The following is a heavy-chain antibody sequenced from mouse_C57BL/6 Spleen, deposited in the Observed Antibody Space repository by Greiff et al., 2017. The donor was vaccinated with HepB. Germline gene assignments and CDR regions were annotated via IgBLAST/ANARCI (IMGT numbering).Heavy chain of an antibody. CDR3: ARSGYYGSSYEAWFAY. CDR1: GYTFTSYW. V-gene: IGHV1-61*01. CDR2: IYPSDSET. D-gene: IGHD1-1*01. Sequence: QVHVKQPGAELVRPGSSVKLSCKASGYTFTSYWMDWVKQRPGQGLEWIGNIYPSDSETHYNQKFKDKATLTVDKSSSTAYMQLSSLTSEDSAVYYCARSGYYGSSYEAWFAYWGQGTLVTVSA. J-gene: IGHJ3*01.